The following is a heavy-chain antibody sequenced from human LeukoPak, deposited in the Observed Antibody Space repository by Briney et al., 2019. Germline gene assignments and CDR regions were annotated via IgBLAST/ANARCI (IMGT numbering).Heavy chain of an antibody. CDR3: ARGVDYGEYPDY. CDR2: INHSGST. J-gene: IGHJ4*02. Sequence: SETLSLTCAVYGGSFSGYYWSWIRQPPGKGLEWIGEINHSGSTNYNPSLKSRVTISVDTSKNQFSLKLSSVTAADTAVYYCARGVDYGEYPDYWGQGTLVTVSS. CDR1: GGSFSGYY. D-gene: IGHD4-17*01. V-gene: IGHV4-34*01.